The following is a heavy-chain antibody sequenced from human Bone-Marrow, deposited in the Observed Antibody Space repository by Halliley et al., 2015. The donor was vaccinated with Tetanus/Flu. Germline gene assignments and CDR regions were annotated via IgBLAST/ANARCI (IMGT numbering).Heavy chain of an antibody. V-gene: IGHV3-21*06. J-gene: IGHJ4*02. Sequence: VSTIGPKGGQMYNADSLEGRFIISRDNANNSVYLQLNSLRAEDTAVYYCVRSIYDSSGYYLDYWGQGTLVTVSS. D-gene: IGHD3-22*01. CDR3: VRSIYDSSGYYLDY. CDR2: IGPKGGQM.